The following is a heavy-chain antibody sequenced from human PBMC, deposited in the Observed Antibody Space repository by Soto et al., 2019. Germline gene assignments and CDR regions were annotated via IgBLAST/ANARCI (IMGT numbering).Heavy chain of an antibody. CDR3: ARVGRGEWLLVYYFDY. V-gene: IGHV3-21*01. J-gene: IGHJ4*02. D-gene: IGHD3-3*01. CDR2: ISSSSSYI. Sequence: EVQLVESGGGLVKPGGSLRLSCAASGFTFSSYSMNWVRQAPGKGLEWVSSISSSSSYIYYADSVKGRFTISRDNAKNSLYLQMNSLRAEDTAVYYCARVGRGEWLLVYYFDYWGQGTLVTVSS. CDR1: GFTFSSYS.